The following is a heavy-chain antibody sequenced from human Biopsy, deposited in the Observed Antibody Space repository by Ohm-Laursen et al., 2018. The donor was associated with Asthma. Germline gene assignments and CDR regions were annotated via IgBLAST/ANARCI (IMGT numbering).Heavy chain of an antibody. J-gene: IGHJ4*01. V-gene: IGHV3-9*01. D-gene: IGHD3-22*01. CDR3: AKSADYYDSTDYLDF. Sequence: SPRLSCTASGFSFDDCAMHWVRQAPGKGLEWVSSISWNSGNIDYADSVKGRFTISRDNAKNSLYLQMQSLRPEDTAFYYCAKSADYYDSTDYLDFWGRGTLVTVSS. CDR1: GFSFDDCA. CDR2: ISWNSGNI.